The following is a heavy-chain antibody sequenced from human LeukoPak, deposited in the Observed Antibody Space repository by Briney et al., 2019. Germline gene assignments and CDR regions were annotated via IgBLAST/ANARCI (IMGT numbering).Heavy chain of an antibody. V-gene: IGHV4-4*02. Sequence: PGGSLRLSCAASGFTFSSYSMNWVRQPPGKGLEWIGEIYHSGSTNYNPSLKSRVTISVDKSKNQFSLKLSSVTAADTAVYYCARVARYFDWSDYYYYYMDVWGKGTTVTISS. D-gene: IGHD3-9*01. CDR1: GFTFSSYSM. J-gene: IGHJ6*03. CDR2: IYHSGST. CDR3: ARVARYFDWSDYYYYYMDV.